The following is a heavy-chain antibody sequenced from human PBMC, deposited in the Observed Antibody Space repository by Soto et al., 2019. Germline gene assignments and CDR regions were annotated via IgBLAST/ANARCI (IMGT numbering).Heavy chain of an antibody. CDR2: IYYSGST. CDR3: ARDRVREHWFDP. V-gene: IGHV4-31*03. Sequence: SETLSLTCTVSGGSISSGGYYWSWIRQHPGKGLEWIGYIYYSGSTYYNPSLKSRVTISVDTSKNQFSLKLSSVTAVDTAVYYCARDRVREHWFDPWGQGTLVTVSS. J-gene: IGHJ5*02. D-gene: IGHD6-13*01. CDR1: GGSISSGGYY.